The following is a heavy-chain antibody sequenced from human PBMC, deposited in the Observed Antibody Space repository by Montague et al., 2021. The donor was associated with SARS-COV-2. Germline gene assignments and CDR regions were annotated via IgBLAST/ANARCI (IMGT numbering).Heavy chain of an antibody. J-gene: IGHJ4*02. CDR3: ARGHLSVSMIVVVFTSASYYFDY. CDR1: GGSMSSYH. D-gene: IGHD3-22*01. CDR2: VSYRGST. V-gene: IGHV4-59*12. Sequence: SETLSLTCSVSGGSMSSYHWVWIRQPPGKGLEWIGYVSYRGSTNYNLSLKSRVTISLDTSKNQFSLKLTSVTAADTGLYFCARGHLSVSMIVVVFTSASYYFDYWGQGAQGTVSS.